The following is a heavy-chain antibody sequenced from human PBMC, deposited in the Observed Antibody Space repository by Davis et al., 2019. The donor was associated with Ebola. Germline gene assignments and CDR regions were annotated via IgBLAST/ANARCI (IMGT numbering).Heavy chain of an antibody. Sequence: SETLSLTCTVSGGSISSSGFYWTWIRQPPGKGLEWIGSIYYSGSTHYNPSLKSPVTISVDTSKNQFSLKLSSVTAADTAVYYCASHYGSGSFYYYYGMDVWGQGTTVTVSS. CDR3: ASHYGSGSFYYYYGMDV. J-gene: IGHJ6*02. D-gene: IGHD3-10*01. CDR1: GGSISSSGFY. V-gene: IGHV4-39*01. CDR2: IYYSGST.